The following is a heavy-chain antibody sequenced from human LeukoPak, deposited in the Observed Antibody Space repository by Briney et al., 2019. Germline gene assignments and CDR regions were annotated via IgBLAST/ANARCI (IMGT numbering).Heavy chain of an antibody. Sequence: GGPLRLSCAVSGFTFSSYWMGWVRQAPGKGLAWVANINQDESSKYYEDSVKGRFTISRDNADNSLYLQMNSLRAEDTAVFYCARMYGDYLGYWGQGTLVTVFS. CDR3: ARMYGDYLGY. J-gene: IGHJ4*02. CDR1: GFTFSSYW. V-gene: IGHV3-7*01. CDR2: INQDESSK. D-gene: IGHD4-17*01.